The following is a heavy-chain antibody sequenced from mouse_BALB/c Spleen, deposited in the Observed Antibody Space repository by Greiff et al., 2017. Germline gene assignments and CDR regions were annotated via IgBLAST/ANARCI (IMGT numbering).Heavy chain of an antibody. J-gene: IGHJ4*01. CDR2: ISNGGGST. Sequence: EVQLVESGGGLVQPGGSLKLSCAASGFTFSSYTMSWVRQTPEQRLEWVAYISNGGGSTYYPDTVKGRFTISRDNAKNTLYLQMSSLKSEDTAMYYCARFYGYAMDYWGQGTSVTVSS. D-gene: IGHD1-1*01. V-gene: IGHV5-12-2*01. CDR1: GFTFSSYT. CDR3: ARFYGYAMDY.